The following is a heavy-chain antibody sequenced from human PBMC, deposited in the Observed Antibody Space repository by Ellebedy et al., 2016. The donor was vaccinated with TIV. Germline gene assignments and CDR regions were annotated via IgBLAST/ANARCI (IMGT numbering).Heavy chain of an antibody. CDR2: IYYNGST. D-gene: IGHD2/OR15-2a*01. V-gene: IGHV4-61*01. CDR1: GDSVSSDTYY. Sequence: SETLSLTXSVSGDSVSSDTYYWSWIRQSLGKGLEWIGHIYYNGSTNYNPSLKSRVTISVDTSNNQFSLRLSSVTAADTAVYFCSTASFLRAEYFVCWGQGTLVTVSS. J-gene: IGHJ4*02. CDR3: STASFLRAEYFVC.